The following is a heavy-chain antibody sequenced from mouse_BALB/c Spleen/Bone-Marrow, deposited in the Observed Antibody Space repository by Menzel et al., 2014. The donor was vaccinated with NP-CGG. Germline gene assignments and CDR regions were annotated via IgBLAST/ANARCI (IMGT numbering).Heavy chain of an antibody. J-gene: IGHJ2*01. Sequence: VQLQQSGAELARPGASVKMSCKASGYTFDRYTMHWVKQGPGQGLEWIGYINPGSGYTNYSQKFRDKATLTADKSSTRSYMPQSSLTSEDSXVXYCXRGDYWGQGTTLTVSS. CDR2: INPGSGYT. CDR3: XRGDY. V-gene: IGHV1-4*01. CDR1: GYTFDRYT.